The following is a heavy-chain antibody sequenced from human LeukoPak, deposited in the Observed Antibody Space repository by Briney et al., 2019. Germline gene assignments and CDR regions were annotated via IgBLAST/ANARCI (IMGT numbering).Heavy chain of an antibody. J-gene: IGHJ4*02. D-gene: IGHD3-3*01. CDR1: GGTFSSYA. V-gene: IGHV1-69*05. CDR3: ARDPTSGSEYFDY. CDR2: IIPIFGTA. Sequence: SVKVSCKASGGTFSSYAIIWVRQAPGQGLEWMGGIIPIFGTANYAQKFQGRVTITTDESTGTPYMELSSLRSEDTAVYYCARDPTSGSEYFDYWGQGTLVTVSS.